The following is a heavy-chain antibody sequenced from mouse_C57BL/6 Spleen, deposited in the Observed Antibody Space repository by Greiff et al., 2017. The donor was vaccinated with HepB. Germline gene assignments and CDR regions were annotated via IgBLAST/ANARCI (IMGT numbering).Heavy chain of an antibody. J-gene: IGHJ2*01. CDR2: ISDGGSYT. Sequence: EVNLVESGGGLVKPGGSLKLSCAASGFTFSSYAMSWVRQTPEKRLEWVATISDGGSYTYYPDNVKGRFTISRDNAKNNLYLQMSHLKSEDTAMYYCARDRSLDYWGQGTTLTVSS. CDR1: GFTFSSYA. CDR3: ARDRSLDY. V-gene: IGHV5-4*01.